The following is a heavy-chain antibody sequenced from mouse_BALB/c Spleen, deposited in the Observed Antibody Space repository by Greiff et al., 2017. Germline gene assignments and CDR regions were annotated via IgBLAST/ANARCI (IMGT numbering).Heavy chain of an antibody. CDR2: ISSGGST. CDR1: GFTFSSYA. V-gene: IGHV5-6-5*01. D-gene: IGHD2-1*01. CDR3: ARGGGYGNYADY. J-gene: IGHJ2*01. Sequence: EVHLVESGGGLVKPGGSLKLSCAASGFTFSSYAMSWVRQTPEKRLEWVASISSGGSTYYPDSVKGRFTISRDNARNILYLQMSSLRSEDTAMYYCARGGGYGNYADYWGQGTTLTVSS.